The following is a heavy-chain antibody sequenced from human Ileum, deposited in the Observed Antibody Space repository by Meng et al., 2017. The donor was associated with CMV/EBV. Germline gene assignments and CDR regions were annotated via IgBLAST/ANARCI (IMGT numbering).Heavy chain of an antibody. CDR2: IYYNGST. Sequence: QLQGQESGPGLVRPSETLSLTCSVSAGSISRSSDYYWGWVRQPPGKGLQWIATIYYNGSTYHTPSLKSRVSISMDTPKNQFSLKLNAVTAADTAVYYCARNVGFYSSQIAYWGQGALVTVPS. J-gene: IGHJ4*02. CDR1: AGSISRSSDYY. CDR3: ARNVGFYSSQIAY. D-gene: IGHD3-3*01. V-gene: IGHV4-39*07.